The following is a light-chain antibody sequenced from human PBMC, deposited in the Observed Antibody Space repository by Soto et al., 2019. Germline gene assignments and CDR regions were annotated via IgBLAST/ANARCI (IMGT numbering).Light chain of an antibody. V-gene: IGKV1D-13*01. CDR1: QGISSA. CDR2: DAS. J-gene: IGKJ4*01. CDR3: QQFLNYPLT. Sequence: AIRLTQSPSSLSASIGDRVTITCRASQGISSAVAWYQQKPGKAPKLLIYDASTLEGGVPSRFSGSGSGTDFTLTVTSPQPEDFATYYCQQFLNYPLTFGGGTKVEIK.